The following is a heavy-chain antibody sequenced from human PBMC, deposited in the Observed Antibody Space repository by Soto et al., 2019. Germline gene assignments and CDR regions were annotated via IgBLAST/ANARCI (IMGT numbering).Heavy chain of an antibody. V-gene: IGHV3-23*01. CDR3: AKSGLQDRTSDWFDX. Sequence: PGGSLRLSCAASGFTFSSYAMSWVRQAPGKGLEWVSSISCSGGSTYYADSVKVRFTISRDNSNNKLYLQMNSLRAEDTAVYYCAKSGLQDRTSDWFDXWGQGTLVTSPX. CDR1: GFTFSSYA. CDR2: ISCSGGST. D-gene: IGHD5-12*01. J-gene: IGHJ5*02.